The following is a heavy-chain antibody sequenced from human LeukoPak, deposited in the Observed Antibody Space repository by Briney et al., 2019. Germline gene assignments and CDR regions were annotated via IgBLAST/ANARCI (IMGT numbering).Heavy chain of an antibody. CDR3: GLAAPAYYYYYMDV. CDR1: GYSISSGYY. CDR2: IYHSGST. V-gene: IGHV4-38-2*02. Sequence: SETLSLTCTVSGYSISSGYYWGWIRQPPGKGLEWIGGIYHSGSTYYNPSLKSRVTISVDTSKNQFSLKLSSVTAADTAVYYCGLAAPAYYYYYMDVWGKGTTVTVSS. D-gene: IGHD6-13*01. J-gene: IGHJ6*03.